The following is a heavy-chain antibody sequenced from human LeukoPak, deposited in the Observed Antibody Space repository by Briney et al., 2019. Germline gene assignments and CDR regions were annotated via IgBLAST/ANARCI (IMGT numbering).Heavy chain of an antibody. CDR2: IYSGGST. CDR3: ARGLYYYDSSGYLYY. Sequence: GGSLRLSCAASGFTVSRNYMSWVRHAPGEGLEWVSVIYSGGSTYYADSVKGRFTISRDNSKNTLYLQMHSLRVEDTAVYYCARGLYYYDSSGYLYYWGQGTLVTVSS. V-gene: IGHV3-53*01. CDR1: GFTVSRNY. D-gene: IGHD3-22*01. J-gene: IGHJ4*02.